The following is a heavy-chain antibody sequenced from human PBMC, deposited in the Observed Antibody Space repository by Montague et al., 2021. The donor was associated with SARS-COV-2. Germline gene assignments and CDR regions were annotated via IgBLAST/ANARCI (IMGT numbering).Heavy chain of an antibody. J-gene: IGHJ4*02. D-gene: IGHD3-10*01. Sequence: PALVKPTQSLTLTCTFSGFSLTTNGMCVSWIRQPPGKALEWLARIDWDDDDYYSTSLKTRLTTSKDTSKNQVVLTMTNMDPVDTATYYCAHRYYSGSGSSASAVFDYGGQGTLVTVSS. CDR2: IDWDDDD. CDR1: GFSLTTNGMC. CDR3: AHRYYSGSGSSASAVFDY. V-gene: IGHV2-70*11.